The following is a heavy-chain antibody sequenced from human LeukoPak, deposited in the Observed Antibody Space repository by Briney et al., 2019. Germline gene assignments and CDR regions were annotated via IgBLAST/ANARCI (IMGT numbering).Heavy chain of an antibody. D-gene: IGHD3-10*01. V-gene: IGHV3-74*01. CDR1: GFTFSTYW. CDR3: ARVTSGSSYRPFDY. J-gene: IGHJ4*02. Sequence: GGSLRLSCAASGFTFSTYWMHWVRQAPGKGLVWVSRIDSDGSSTTYADSVKGRFTISRDNAKNTLYLQMNSLRAEDTAVYYCARVTSGSSYRPFDYWGQGTLVTVSS. CDR2: IDSDGSST.